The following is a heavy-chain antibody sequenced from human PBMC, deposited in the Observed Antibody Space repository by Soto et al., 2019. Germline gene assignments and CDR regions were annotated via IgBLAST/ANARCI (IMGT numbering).Heavy chain of an antibody. D-gene: IGHD3-10*01. CDR3: ARNMDYYYGPGSGNGHGF. V-gene: IGHV1-2*02. CDR2: INPKFGDT. CDR1: GYTFTSYY. Sequence: QVQLVQSGAVMKEPGDSVRVSCEASGYTFTSYYIHWVRQAPGQGLEWMGWINPKFGDTTYAQDFQGRVSMTRDMSISTVYMELSRLTSDDTAIYYCARNMDYYYGPGSGNGHGFWGQGTTVTVFS. J-gene: IGHJ6*02.